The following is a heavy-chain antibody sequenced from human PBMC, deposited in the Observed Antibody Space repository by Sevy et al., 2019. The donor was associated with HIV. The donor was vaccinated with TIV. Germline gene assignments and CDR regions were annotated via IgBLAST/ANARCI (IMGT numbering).Heavy chain of an antibody. CDR1: GGSISSYY. CDR2: IYYSGST. Sequence: SETLSLTCTVSGGSISSYYWSWIRQPPGKGLEWIGYIYYSGSTNYNPSLKSRVTISVDTSKNQFSLMLSSVTAADTAVYYCARVGDFWTFDYWGQGTLVTVSS. CDR3: ARVGDFWTFDY. V-gene: IGHV4-59*01. D-gene: IGHD3-3*01. J-gene: IGHJ4*02.